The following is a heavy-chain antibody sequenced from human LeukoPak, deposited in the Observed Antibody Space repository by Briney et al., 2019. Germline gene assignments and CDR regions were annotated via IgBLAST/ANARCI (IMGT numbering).Heavy chain of an antibody. J-gene: IGHJ4*02. V-gene: IGHV3-33*01. CDR3: ARDSSDFDY. CDR2: IWYDGSNI. CDR1: GFTFSSYG. Sequence: GGSLRLSCAASGFTFSSYGMHWVRQAPGKGLEWVAVIWYDGSNIYYADSVKGRFTISRDNSKNTLSLQMNSLRAEDTAVYHCARDSSDFDYWGQGTLVTVSS.